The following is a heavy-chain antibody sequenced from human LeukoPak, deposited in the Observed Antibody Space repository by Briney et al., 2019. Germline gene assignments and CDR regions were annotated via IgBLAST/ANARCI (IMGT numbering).Heavy chain of an antibody. D-gene: IGHD5-12*01. J-gene: IGHJ4*02. V-gene: IGHV4-30-2*01. CDR2: IYHSGST. Sequence: SETLSLTCAVSGGSISSGGYSWSWIRQPPGKGLEWIGYIYHSGSTYYNLSLKSRVTISVDRSKNQFSLKLSSVTAADTAVYYCARGPFEYSGYEPYYFDYWGQGTLVTVSS. CDR1: GGSISSGGYS. CDR3: ARGPFEYSGYEPYYFDY.